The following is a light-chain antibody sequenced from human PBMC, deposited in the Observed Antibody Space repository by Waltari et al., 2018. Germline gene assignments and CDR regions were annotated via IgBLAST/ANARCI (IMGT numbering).Light chain of an antibody. CDR3: YSSDSTGLRV. V-gene: IGLV3-10*01. Sequence: YELTQPPSVSVSPGQTARITCTGHELPRKYAYWFQQKSGQAPRLVMYEDNNRPSGIPERFSGSSSGTVATLTISGAQVDDEADYYCYSSDSTGLRVFGGGTTVVVL. J-gene: IGLJ1*01. CDR1: ELPRKY. CDR2: EDN.